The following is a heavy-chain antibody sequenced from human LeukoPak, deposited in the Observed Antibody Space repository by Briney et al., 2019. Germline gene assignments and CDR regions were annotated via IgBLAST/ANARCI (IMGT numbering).Heavy chain of an antibody. Sequence: GSLRLSCAASGFTFSSYWMSWVRQPPGKGLEWIGEINHSGSTNYNPSLKSRVSISLDMSKNQFSLKMNSVTAADTAVYYCARAPGAAIDWGQGTLVTVSS. CDR2: INHSGST. CDR3: ARAPGAAID. D-gene: IGHD2-2*01. V-gene: IGHV4-34*01. J-gene: IGHJ4*02. CDR1: GFTFSSYW.